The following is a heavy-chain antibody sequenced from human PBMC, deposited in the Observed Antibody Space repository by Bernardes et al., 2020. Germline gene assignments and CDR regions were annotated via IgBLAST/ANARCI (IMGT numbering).Heavy chain of an antibody. CDR1: GGTFSSYR. CDR3: TRVVTMIVVVITHGAYDAFDM. J-gene: IGHJ3*02. D-gene: IGHD3-22*01. CDR2: ISPMSGTT. V-gene: IGHV1-69*13. Sequence: SVKVSCKASGGTFSSYRISWVRQAPGQGLEWMGGISPMSGTTNYAQKFQGRVTITADESTTTAYMELSSLGSEDTAVYYRTRVVTMIVVVITHGAYDAFDMWGQGTMVTVSS.